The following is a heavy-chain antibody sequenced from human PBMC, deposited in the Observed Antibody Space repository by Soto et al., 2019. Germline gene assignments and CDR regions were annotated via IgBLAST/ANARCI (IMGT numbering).Heavy chain of an antibody. V-gene: IGHV3-9*01. J-gene: IGHJ1*01. CDR3: VKDESINWYSGHFRH. D-gene: IGHD6-13*01. CDR1: GFTFDDYA. CDR2: INWNSGSI. Sequence: GGSLRLSCAASGFTFDDYAMHWVRQVPGQGLEWVSGINWNSGSIGYGDSVKGRFAISRDNAKNSLHLQMNSLSAEDTAFYYCVKDESINWYSGHFRHWGQGTLVTVSS.